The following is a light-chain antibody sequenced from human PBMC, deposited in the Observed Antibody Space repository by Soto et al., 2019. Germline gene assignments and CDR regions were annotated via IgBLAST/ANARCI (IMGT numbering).Light chain of an antibody. CDR2: NTN. V-gene: IGLV8-61*01. J-gene: IGLJ1*01. Sequence: QAVVTQEPSFLVSPGGTVTLTCGLSSGSVSSGYYPSWYQRTPGQSPRPLMYNTNTRSSGVPDRFSGSILGDKAALTITGAQADDESEYYCMLYMGSGIYVFGTGTKLTVL. CDR3: MLYMGSGIYV. CDR1: SGSVSSGYY.